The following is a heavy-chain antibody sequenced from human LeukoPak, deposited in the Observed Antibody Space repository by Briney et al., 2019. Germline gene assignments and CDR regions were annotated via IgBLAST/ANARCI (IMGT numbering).Heavy chain of an antibody. J-gene: IGHJ4*02. CDR3: AREGGYCGGDCYAFDY. V-gene: IGHV1-18*01. CDR1: GYTFTSYG. CDR2: ISTYTANT. Sequence: GASVKVSCKASGYTFTSYGINWVRQAPGQGLEWMGWISTYTANTNYAQKFQGRVTMTTDTSTSTAYMELRSLRSDDTAVYYCAREGGYCGGDCYAFDYWGQGTLVTVSS. D-gene: IGHD2-21*02.